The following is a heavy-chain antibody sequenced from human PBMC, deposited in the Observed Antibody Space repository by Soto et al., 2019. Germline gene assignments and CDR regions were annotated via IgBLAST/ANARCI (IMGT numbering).Heavy chain of an antibody. D-gene: IGHD1-26*01. CDR2: INAGNGNT. CDR3: ASWGKGAEVEWPTDY. V-gene: IGHV1-3*01. J-gene: IGHJ4*02. CDR1: GYTFTSYA. Sequence: QVQLVQSGAEVKKPGASVKVSCKASGYTFTSYAMHWVRQAPGQRLEWMGWINAGNGNTKYSQKFQGRVTITRDTSATADYMELSILRDEDTAVYYCASWGKGAEVEWPTDYWGQGTLVTVSS.